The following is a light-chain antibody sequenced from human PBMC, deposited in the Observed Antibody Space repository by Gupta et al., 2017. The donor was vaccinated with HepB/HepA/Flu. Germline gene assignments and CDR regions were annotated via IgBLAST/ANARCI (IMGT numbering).Light chain of an antibody. V-gene: IGLV1-40*01. CDR2: GNS. J-gene: IGLJ1*01. Sequence: QSVLTQPPSVSGAPGQRVTISCTGSSSNIGAGYDLHWYQQLPGTAPKLLIYGNSNRPSGVPDRFACSKADTSASLAITGLQAEDEAYYSGQSYDSSLSGLVFGTGTKVTVL. CDR3: QSYDSSLSGLV. CDR1: SSNIGAGYD.